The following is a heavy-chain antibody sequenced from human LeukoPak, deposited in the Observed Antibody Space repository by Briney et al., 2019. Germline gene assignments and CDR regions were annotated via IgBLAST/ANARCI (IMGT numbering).Heavy chain of an antibody. V-gene: IGHV3-15*01. D-gene: IGHD3-10*01. CDR3: TTATMIRGVSDY. CDR2: IKSKTDGAAT. J-gene: IGHJ4*02. CDR1: GFTFSNAG. Sequence: PGGSLRLSCADSGFTFSNAGMSWVRQAPGKGLEWVGRIKSKTDGAATDYAAPVKGRFTISRDDSKNTLYLQMNSLKTEDTAVYYGTTATMIRGVSDYWGQGTLVTVSS.